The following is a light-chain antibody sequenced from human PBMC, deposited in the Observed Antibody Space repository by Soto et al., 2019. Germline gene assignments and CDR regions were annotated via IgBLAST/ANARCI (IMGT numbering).Light chain of an antibody. CDR2: EVS. J-gene: IGLJ1*01. CDR3: CLYTGISTIYV. CDR1: NSDVGGYNY. Sequence: QSVLTQPASVSGSPGQSVTISCTGTNSDVGGYNYVSWYQQHPGKAPELMIYEVSHRPSGVSNRFSGSKSDNTASLTISGLQAEDEADYYCCLYTGISTIYVFGLATNVAVL. V-gene: IGLV2-14*01.